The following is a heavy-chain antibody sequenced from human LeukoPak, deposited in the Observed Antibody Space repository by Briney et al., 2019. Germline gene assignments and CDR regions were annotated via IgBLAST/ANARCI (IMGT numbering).Heavy chain of an antibody. CDR2: ISPSSSSI. Sequence: TGGSLRLSCAASGFTFTTYTMNWVRQAPGKGLEWISSISPSSSSIYYADSVKGRFTISRDNARTSLYLQMNNLRAEDTAVYYCARFYNKGLDYWGQGALVTVSS. CDR1: GFTFTTYT. D-gene: IGHD5-24*01. CDR3: ARFYNKGLDY. J-gene: IGHJ4*02. V-gene: IGHV3-21*01.